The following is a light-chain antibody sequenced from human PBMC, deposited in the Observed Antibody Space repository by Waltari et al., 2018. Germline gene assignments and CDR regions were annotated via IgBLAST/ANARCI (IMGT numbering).Light chain of an antibody. CDR3: QQRSKSFT. CDR1: QSISSY. V-gene: IGKV3-11*01. Sequence: EIVLKQSPATFSSSPGERATLSCRATQSISSYLAWYQQKPGQAPRLLIYDASTRAAGIPARFSGSGSVTDFTLTISSLEPEDFAIYYCQQRSKSFTFGPGTKVDMK. CDR2: DAS. J-gene: IGKJ3*01.